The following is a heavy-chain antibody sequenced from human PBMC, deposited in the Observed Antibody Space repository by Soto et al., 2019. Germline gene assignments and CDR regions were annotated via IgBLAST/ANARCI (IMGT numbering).Heavy chain of an antibody. Sequence: QITLKESGPTLVKPTQTLTLTCTFSGFSLSTSGVGVGWIRQPPGKALEGLALIYWNDDKRYRPSLKSRLTITKDTSKNLLVLTMNNMDPVDTATYYCAHRGCGGYCYNRYWYFDLWGRGTLVTVSS. J-gene: IGHJ2*01. V-gene: IGHV2-5*01. D-gene: IGHD2-21*02. CDR2: IYWNDDK. CDR1: GFSLSTSGVG. CDR3: AHRGCGGYCYNRYWYFDL.